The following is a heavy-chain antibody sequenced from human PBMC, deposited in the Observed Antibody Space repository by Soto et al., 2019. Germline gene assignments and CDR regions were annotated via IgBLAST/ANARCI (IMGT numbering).Heavy chain of an antibody. Sequence: GGSLRLSCAASGFTFTSYAMAWVRQAPGKGLEWVSDIGVDGGNIKYVDSVKGRFIISLELNSVTPEDTAVYFCARAWGYSYNNFDYWGPGTLVTVS. D-gene: IGHD5-18*01. CDR2: IGVDGGNI. J-gene: IGHJ4*02. V-gene: IGHV3-23*01. CDR3: NFDY. CDR1: GFTFTSYA.